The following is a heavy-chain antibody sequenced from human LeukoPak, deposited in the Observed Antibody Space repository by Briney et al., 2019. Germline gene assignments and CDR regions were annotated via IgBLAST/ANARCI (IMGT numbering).Heavy chain of an antibody. CDR2: IYYSRST. Sequence: LEWIGYIYYSRSTNYNPSLKSRVTISVDTSKNQFSLKLSSVTAADTAVYYCARHAHMDVWGQGTTVTVSS. CDR3: ARHAHMDV. V-gene: IGHV4-59*08. J-gene: IGHJ6*02.